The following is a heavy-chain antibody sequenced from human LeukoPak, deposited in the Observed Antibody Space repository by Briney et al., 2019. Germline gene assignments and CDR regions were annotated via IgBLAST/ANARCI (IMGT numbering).Heavy chain of an antibody. J-gene: IGHJ3*02. CDR1: SYSISSGYY. V-gene: IGHV4-38-2*02. D-gene: IGHD2-8*02. Sequence: SETLSLTCSVSSYSISSGYYWSWIRPPPGKGLEWIGEINHSGSTNYNPSLKSRVTISVDTSKNQFSLKLSSVTAADTAVYYCARGGGVGAFDIWGQGTMVTVSS. CDR2: INHSGST. CDR3: ARGGGVGAFDI.